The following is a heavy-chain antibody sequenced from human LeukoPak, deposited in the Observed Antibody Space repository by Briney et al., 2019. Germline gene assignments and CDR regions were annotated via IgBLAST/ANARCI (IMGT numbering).Heavy chain of an antibody. CDR1: GDSFTSHL. CDR2: IYPGDSDT. J-gene: IGHJ3*02. V-gene: IGHV5-51*01. CDR3: ARNMERHQAFDI. D-gene: IGHD1-1*01. Sequence: GESLKISCQGSGDSFTSHLIGWVRQKPGKGLEWMGIIYPGDSDTRYSPSFQGQVTISADKSINTAYLQWSSLKASDSAMYYCARNMERHQAFDIWGQGTMVTVSS.